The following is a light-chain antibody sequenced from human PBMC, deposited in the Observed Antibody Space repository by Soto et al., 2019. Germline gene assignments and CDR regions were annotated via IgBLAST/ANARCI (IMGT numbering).Light chain of an antibody. Sequence: EIVMTQSPVTLSVSPGERATLSCRASQSATSNLAWYQRKPGQAPRLLIYGATTRATGIPARFSGSGSGTECSVTISSLQSEDCAVYHCVQGNHWHTFGEGTKLETK. CDR2: GAT. CDR3: VQGNHWHT. J-gene: IGKJ2*01. CDR1: QSATSN. V-gene: IGKV3-15*01.